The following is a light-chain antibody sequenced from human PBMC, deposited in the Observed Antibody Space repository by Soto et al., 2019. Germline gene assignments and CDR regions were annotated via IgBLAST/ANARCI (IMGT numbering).Light chain of an antibody. CDR1: SGDVGSYNP. Sequence: QSVLTQPASVSGSPGQSITISCSGASGDVGSYNPVSWYQQHPGKAPKLTIYEDSKRPSGVSNRLSGSKSGNTASLTISGLQAEDEADYYCCSYAGSTTVVFGGGTKVTVL. CDR3: CSYAGSTTVV. V-gene: IGLV2-23*01. CDR2: EDS. J-gene: IGLJ2*01.